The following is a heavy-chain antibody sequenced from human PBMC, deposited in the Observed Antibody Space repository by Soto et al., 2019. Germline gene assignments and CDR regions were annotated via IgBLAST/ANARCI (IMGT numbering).Heavy chain of an antibody. Sequence: SETLSLTCTVSGGSISSYYWSWIRQPPGKGLEWIGYIYYSGSTNYNPSLKSRVHISVDTSKNQFSLKLSSVTAADTAVYYCARGANIVATAPFDYWGQGTLVTVSS. D-gene: IGHD5-12*01. CDR3: ARGANIVATAPFDY. CDR1: GGSISSYY. J-gene: IGHJ4*02. V-gene: IGHV4-59*01. CDR2: IYYSGST.